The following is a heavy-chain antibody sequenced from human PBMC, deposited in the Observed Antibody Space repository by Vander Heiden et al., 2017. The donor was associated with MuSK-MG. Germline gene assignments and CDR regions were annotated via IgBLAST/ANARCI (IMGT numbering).Heavy chain of an antibody. CDR2: ISASGSGT. D-gene: IGHD2-15*01. CDR3: AKTPAQRYCTGGNCYPDY. V-gene: IGHV3-23*01. J-gene: IGHJ4*02. CDR1: GFTFSSYA. Sequence: EVQLLESGGGLVQPGGSLRLSCAASGFTFSSYAMTWVRQAPRKGLEWVSTISASGSGTYYEDSVKGRFTISRDNSKNTLYLQMNSLRAEDTAIYYCAKTPAQRYCTGGNCYPDYWGQGTLVTVSS.